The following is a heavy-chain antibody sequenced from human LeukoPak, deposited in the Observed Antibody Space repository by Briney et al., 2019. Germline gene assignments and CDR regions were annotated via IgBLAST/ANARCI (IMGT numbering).Heavy chain of an antibody. Sequence: SETLSLTCIVSGGSIVSSSFYWGWIRQPPGKGLQWMGSLYYNGGTYYDPSLKSRVTISVDTSKNQFSLKLSSVTAADTAVYYCAREARYGEGYFDYWGQGTLVTVSS. V-gene: IGHV4-39*07. CDR3: AREARYGEGYFDY. J-gene: IGHJ4*02. CDR2: LYYNGGT. CDR1: GGSIVSSSFY. D-gene: IGHD3-10*01.